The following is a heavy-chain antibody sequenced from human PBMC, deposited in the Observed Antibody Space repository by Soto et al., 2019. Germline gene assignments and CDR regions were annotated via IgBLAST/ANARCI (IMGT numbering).Heavy chain of an antibody. CDR1: GFTFSYYE. CDR2: ISHTDRLT. D-gene: IGHD6-13*01. J-gene: IGHJ5*02. Sequence: EEQLAESGGDLVQPGGSLRLSCVGSGFTFSYYEMNWVRQAPGKGLERVAFISHTDRLTHYPDSVKGRFTISRDNAQNSLYLEMTSLRVEDTGVYYCARDTGRASADLWGQGTLVTVSS. CDR3: ARDTGRASADL. V-gene: IGHV3-48*03.